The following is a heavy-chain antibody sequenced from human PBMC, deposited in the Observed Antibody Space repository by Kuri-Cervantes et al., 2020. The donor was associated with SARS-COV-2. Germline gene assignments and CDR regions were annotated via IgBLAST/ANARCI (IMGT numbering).Heavy chain of an antibody. CDR3: ARAEGRIQFQLFDY. D-gene: IGHD2-2*01. J-gene: IGHJ4*02. Sequence: ASVKVSCKAPETTFPNYDINWVRQATGQGLEWMGMVKTNSGNTLYAQIFQGRVTMTRDTSISTAYMELSRLRSDDTAVYYCARAEGRIQFQLFDYWGQGTLVTVSS. V-gene: IGHV1-8*01. CDR1: ETTFPNYD. CDR2: VKTNSGNT.